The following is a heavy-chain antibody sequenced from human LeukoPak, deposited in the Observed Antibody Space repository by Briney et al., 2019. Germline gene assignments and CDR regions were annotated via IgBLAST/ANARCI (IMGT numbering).Heavy chain of an antibody. V-gene: IGHV3-7*04. J-gene: IGHJ4*02. CDR3: ARVYCGGDCDERMGY. CDR2: IKQDGSEK. D-gene: IGHD2-21*02. CDR1: GFTFSSYW. Sequence: PGGSLRLSCAASGFTFSSYWMSWVRQAPGKGLEWVANIKQDGSEKYYVDSVKGRFTISRDNAKNSLYLQMNSLRAEDTAVYYCARVYCGGDCDERMGYWGQGTLVTVSS.